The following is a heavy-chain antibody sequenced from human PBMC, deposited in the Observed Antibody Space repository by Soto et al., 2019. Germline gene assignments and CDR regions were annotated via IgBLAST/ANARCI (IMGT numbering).Heavy chain of an antibody. V-gene: IGHV4-30-4*01. Sequence: PSETLSLTCTVSGGSISSGDYYWTWIRQPPGRGLEWIGYIYYSGRTYYNPSLKSRLTISLDTSKNQFSLKLTSVTAADTAVYYCARGRAHSSFDCWGQGALVTVSS. CDR2: IYYSGRT. CDR3: ARGRAHSSFDC. CDR1: GGSISSGDYY. J-gene: IGHJ4*02.